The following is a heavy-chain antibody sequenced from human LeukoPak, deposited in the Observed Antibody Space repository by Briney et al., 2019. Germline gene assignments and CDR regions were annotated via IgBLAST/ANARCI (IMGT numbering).Heavy chain of an antibody. CDR3: ARHDPSYSGSYSIDI. J-gene: IGHJ3*02. V-gene: IGHV3-53*04. Sequence: GGSLRLSCAASGFTVSSNYMSWVRQAPGKGLEWVSVIYSGGSTYYADSVKGRFTISRHNSKNTLYLQMNSLRAEDTAVYYCARHDPSYSGSYSIDIWGQGTMVTVSS. CDR1: GFTVSSNY. D-gene: IGHD1-26*01. CDR2: IYSGGST.